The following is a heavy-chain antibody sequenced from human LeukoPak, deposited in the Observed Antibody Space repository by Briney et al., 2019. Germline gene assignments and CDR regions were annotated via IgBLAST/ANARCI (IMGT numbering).Heavy chain of an antibody. V-gene: IGHV3-21*01. CDR3: ARDRWSGDSLAFDY. CDR2: ISSSSSYI. Sequence: KTGGSLRLSCAASGFTFINYWMHWVRQAPGKGLEWVSSISSSSSYIYYADSVKGRFTISRDNAKNSLYLQMNSLRAEDTAVYYCARDRWSGDSLAFDYWGQGTLVTVSS. CDR1: GFTFINYW. D-gene: IGHD3-10*01. J-gene: IGHJ4*02.